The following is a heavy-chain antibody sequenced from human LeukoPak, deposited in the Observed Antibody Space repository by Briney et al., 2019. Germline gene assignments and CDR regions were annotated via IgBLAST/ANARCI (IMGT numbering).Heavy chain of an antibody. Sequence: PGGSLRLSCAFSGFTFSSYTLNWVRQAPGKGLEWVSSISADGGRTFYADSVKGRFTISRDNSKNTLYLQMNSLRAEDTALYYCAKRDSASGWAFDYWGQGTLVTVSS. CDR2: ISADGGRT. D-gene: IGHD6-19*01. CDR1: GFTFSSYT. CDR3: AKRDSASGWAFDY. V-gene: IGHV3-23*01. J-gene: IGHJ4*02.